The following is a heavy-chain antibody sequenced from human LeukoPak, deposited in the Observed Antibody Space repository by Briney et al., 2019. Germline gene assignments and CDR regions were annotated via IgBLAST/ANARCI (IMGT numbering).Heavy chain of an antibody. Sequence: GASVKVSCKASGYTFTSYGISWVRQAPGQGLEWMGWISAYNGNTNYAQKLQGRGTMTTDTSTSTAYMELRSLRSDDTAVYYGARVNFWSGYYGNLYYYYMDVWGKGTTVTVSS. CDR2: ISAYNGNT. CDR1: GYTFTSYG. CDR3: ARVNFWSGYYGNLYYYYMDV. D-gene: IGHD3-3*01. J-gene: IGHJ6*03. V-gene: IGHV1-18*01.